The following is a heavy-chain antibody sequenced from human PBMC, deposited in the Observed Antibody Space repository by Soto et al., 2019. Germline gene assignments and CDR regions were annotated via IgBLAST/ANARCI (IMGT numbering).Heavy chain of an antibody. CDR1: GFTFSSHG. CDR2: IWSDGSEK. J-gene: IGHJ4*02. D-gene: IGHD3-10*01. Sequence: QVQLVESGGGVVQPGRSLRLSCAASGFTFSSHGMHWVRQAPGKGLEWVAVIWSDGSEKYYADSVKGRFSISRDNSKNTLYLHMESLRAEDTAVYYCARDLGRFNFGSAYFVYWGQGTMVTVSS. CDR3: ARDLGRFNFGSAYFVY. V-gene: IGHV3-33*01.